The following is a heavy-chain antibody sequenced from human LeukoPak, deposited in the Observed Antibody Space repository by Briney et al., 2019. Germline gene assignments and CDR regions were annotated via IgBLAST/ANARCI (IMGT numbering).Heavy chain of an antibody. D-gene: IGHD4-23*01. V-gene: IGHV1-18*01. CDR3: ARPDYGGNRGAFDI. CDR2: ISAYNDNT. CDR1: GYTFTSYS. Sequence: ASVKVSCKASGYTFTSYSIIWVRQAPGQGLEWMGWISAYNDNTNYAQELQGRVTMTTDTSTSTAYMELRSLRSDDTAVYYCARPDYGGNRGAFDIWGQGTMVTVSS. J-gene: IGHJ3*02.